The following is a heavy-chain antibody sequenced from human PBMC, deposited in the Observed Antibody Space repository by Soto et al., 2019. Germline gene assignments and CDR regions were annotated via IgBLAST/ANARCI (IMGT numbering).Heavy chain of an antibody. CDR3: ARVGPHYYYYYYMDV. CDR1: GGTFSSYA. CDR2: IIPIFGTA. J-gene: IGHJ6*03. Sequence: ASVKVSCKASGGTFSSYAISWVRQAPGQGLEWMGGIIPIFGTANYAQKFQGRVTITADESTSTAYMELSSLRSEDTAVYYCARVGPHYYYYYYMDVWGKGTTVTVSS. V-gene: IGHV1-69*13.